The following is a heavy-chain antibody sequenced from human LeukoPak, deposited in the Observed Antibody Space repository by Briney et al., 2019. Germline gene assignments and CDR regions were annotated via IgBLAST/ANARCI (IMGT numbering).Heavy chain of an antibody. CDR3: ASRALAGEFDY. CDR2: IYSGGST. J-gene: IGHJ4*02. V-gene: IGHV3-53*01. CDR1: GFTFSNTW. Sequence: GGSLRLSCATSGFTFSNTWISWVRQAPGKGLEWVSVIYSGGSTYYADSVKGRFTISRDNSKNTLYLQMNSLRAEDTAVYYCASRALAGEFDYWGQGTLVTVSS. D-gene: IGHD1-1*01.